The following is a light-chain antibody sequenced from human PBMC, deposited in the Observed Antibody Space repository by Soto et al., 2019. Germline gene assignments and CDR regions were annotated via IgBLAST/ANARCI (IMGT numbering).Light chain of an antibody. V-gene: IGKV3-11*01. CDR3: QQRSNWPIP. J-gene: IGKJ5*01. CDR2: GAS. CDR1: QIVSSRY. Sequence: EIMLTQSPATLSLCPGERATLSCRASQIVSSRYLAWYQQKPGQPPRLLIYGASNRAAGIPARCSGSGSGTDFTLTISRLEPEDFAVYYCQQRSNWPIPFGQGTRLEIK.